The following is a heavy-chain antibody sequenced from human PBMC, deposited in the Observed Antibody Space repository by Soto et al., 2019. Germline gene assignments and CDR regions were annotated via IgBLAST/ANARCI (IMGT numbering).Heavy chain of an antibody. CDR3: ARGVYNWNDEGRGAFDI. V-gene: IGHV3-48*02. CDR2: ISSSSTI. Sequence: GGSLRLSCAASGFTFSSYSMNWVRQAPGKGLEWVSYISSSSTIYYADSVKGRFTISRDNAKNSLYLQMNSLRDEDTAVYYCARGVYNWNDEGRGAFDIWGQGTMVTVSS. D-gene: IGHD1-20*01. J-gene: IGHJ3*02. CDR1: GFTFSSYS.